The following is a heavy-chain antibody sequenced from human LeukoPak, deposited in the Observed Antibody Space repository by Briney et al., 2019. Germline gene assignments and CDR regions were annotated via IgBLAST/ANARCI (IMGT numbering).Heavy chain of an antibody. Sequence: ASVKVSCKASGYTFTSYDINWVRQATGQGLEWMGWMNPNSGNTGYAQKLQGRVTMTRNTSISTAYMELSSLRSEDTAVYYCARPKAAANYYYYYGMDVWGQGTTVTVSS. J-gene: IGHJ6*02. V-gene: IGHV1-8*01. CDR2: MNPNSGNT. CDR3: ARPKAAANYYYYYGMDV. CDR1: GYTFTSYD. D-gene: IGHD6-13*01.